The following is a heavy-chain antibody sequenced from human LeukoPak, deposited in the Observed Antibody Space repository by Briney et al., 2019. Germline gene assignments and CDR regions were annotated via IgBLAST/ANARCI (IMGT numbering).Heavy chain of an antibody. Sequence: PGGSLRLSCAASGFTFSSYWMHWVRQAPGKGLVWVSRINSDGSSTRYADSVKGRFTISREHAKNTLYLQMNSLRAEDTAVYYCAGDPVLASFVFDYWGQGTLVTVSS. J-gene: IGHJ4*02. V-gene: IGHV3-74*01. CDR3: AGDPVLASFVFDY. CDR1: GFTFSSYW. D-gene: IGHD3-10*01. CDR2: INSDGSST.